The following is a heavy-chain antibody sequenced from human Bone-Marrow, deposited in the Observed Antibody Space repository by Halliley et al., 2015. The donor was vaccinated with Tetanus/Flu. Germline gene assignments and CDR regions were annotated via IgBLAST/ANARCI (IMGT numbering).Heavy chain of an antibody. CDR3: ARVILDSGGYLFD. Sequence: GLVKPSGTLSLTCAVSGDSIGSGHYYWSWIRQPPGKGLEWIGYIYNSGSTYFNPSLKSRVTMSVDTSKKHFSLNLSSVTAADTAVFFCARVILDSGGYLFDWGQGTLVAVSS. V-gene: IGHV4-30-4*02. CDR2: IYNSGST. D-gene: IGHD3-22*01. CDR1: GDSIGSGHYY. J-gene: IGHJ4*02.